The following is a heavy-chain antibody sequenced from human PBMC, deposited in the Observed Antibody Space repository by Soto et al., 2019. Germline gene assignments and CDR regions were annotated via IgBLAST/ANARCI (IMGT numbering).Heavy chain of an antibody. J-gene: IGHJ6*03. CDR2: MNPNSGDT. D-gene: IGHD1-26*01. Sequence: QVQLVQSGAEVKKPGASVTVSCKASGYTFSDYYLHWVRRAPGQGPEWMGWMNPNSGDTKYAQKFQGRVTMTRDTSVRTAFMELNWLKSDDTAVYYCARESGGATATLDYYYFYMDVWGKGTTVTVSS. CDR3: ARESGGATATLDYYYFYMDV. V-gene: IGHV1-2*02. CDR1: GYTFSDYY.